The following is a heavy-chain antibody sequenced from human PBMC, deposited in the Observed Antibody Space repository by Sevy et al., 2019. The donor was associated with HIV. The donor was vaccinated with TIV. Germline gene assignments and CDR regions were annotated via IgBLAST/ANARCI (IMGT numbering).Heavy chain of an antibody. J-gene: IGHJ6*02. CDR1: GFTFSSYW. CDR2: IKQDGSEK. V-gene: IGHV3-7*01. Sequence: GGSLRLSCAASGFTFSSYWMSWVRQAPGKGLEWVANIKQDGSEKYYVDSVKGRFTISRDNAKNSPYLQMNSLRAEDTAVYYCARDRYITPSYGMDVWGQGTTVTVSS. D-gene: IGHD3-16*02. CDR3: ARDRYITPSYGMDV.